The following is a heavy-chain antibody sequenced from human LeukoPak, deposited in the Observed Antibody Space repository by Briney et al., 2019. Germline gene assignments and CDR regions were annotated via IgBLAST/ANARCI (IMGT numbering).Heavy chain of an antibody. J-gene: IGHJ4*02. CDR2: INHSGST. D-gene: IGHD6-13*01. V-gene: IGHV4-34*01. CDR1: GGSFSGYH. Sequence: SETLSLTCAVYGGSFSGYHWSWIRQPPGKGLEWIGEINHSGSTNYNPSLKSRVTISVDTSKNQFSLKLSSVTAADTAVYYCARGSTLAAAGTMDYWGQGTLVTVSS. CDR3: ARGSTLAAAGTMDY.